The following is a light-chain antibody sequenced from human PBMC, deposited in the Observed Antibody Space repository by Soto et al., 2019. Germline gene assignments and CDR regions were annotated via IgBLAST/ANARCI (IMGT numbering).Light chain of an antibody. CDR3: QSYDSSLSGPVV. J-gene: IGLJ3*02. CDR1: SSNIGAGYD. Sequence: QSVLTQPPSVSGAPGQRVTISCTGSSSNIGAGYDVRWYQQLPGTAPKLLISGNNIRPSGVPDRFSGSKSGTSASLAITGLQAEDESDYYCQSYDSSLSGPVVFGGGTKVTVL. CDR2: GNN. V-gene: IGLV1-40*01.